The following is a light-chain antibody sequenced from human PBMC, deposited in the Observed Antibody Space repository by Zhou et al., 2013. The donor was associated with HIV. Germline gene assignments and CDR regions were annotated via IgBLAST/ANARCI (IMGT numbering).Light chain of an antibody. CDR2: AAS. Sequence: DIQMTQSPSSLSASVGDKVTITCRTSQDISNSLAWYQHKPGKAPKLLLSAASELESGVPSRFSGSGSVTYYTLIITSLQPEDSATYFCQQYFTTPRTFGQGTKVEIK. V-gene: IGKV1-NL1*01. CDR1: QDISNS. J-gene: IGKJ1*01. CDR3: QQYFTTPRT.